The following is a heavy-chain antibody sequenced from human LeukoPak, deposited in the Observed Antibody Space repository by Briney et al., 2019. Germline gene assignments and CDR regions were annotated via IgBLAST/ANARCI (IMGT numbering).Heavy chain of an antibody. CDR1: GFTFSSYG. J-gene: IGHJ3*02. Sequence: PGRSLRLSCEASGFTFSSYGMHWVRQAPGKGLEWVAVIWYDGSNKYYADSVKGRFTISRDNSKNTLYLQMNSLRAEDTAVYYCARQMTPDAFDIWGQGTMVTVSS. CDR3: ARQMTPDAFDI. D-gene: IGHD2-15*01. V-gene: IGHV3-33*01. CDR2: IWYDGSNK.